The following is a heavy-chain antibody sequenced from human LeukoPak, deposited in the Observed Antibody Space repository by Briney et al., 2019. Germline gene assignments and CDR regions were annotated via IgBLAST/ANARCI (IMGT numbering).Heavy chain of an antibody. CDR3: ARDPRNKGFDP. CDR2: INGDGSDT. D-gene: IGHD1/OR15-1a*01. Sequence: GGSLRLSCAASGFTFSGYWMHWARQSPGKGLLRVSCINGDGSDTRYADSVKGRFTISRDNAKNTLYLQMNSLRVEDTAVYYCARDPRNKGFDPWGQGTLVTVSS. CDR1: GFTFSGYW. V-gene: IGHV3-74*01. J-gene: IGHJ5*02.